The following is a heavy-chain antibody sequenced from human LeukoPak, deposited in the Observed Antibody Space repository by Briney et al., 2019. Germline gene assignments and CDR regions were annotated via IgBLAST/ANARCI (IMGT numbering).Heavy chain of an antibody. D-gene: IGHD1-26*01. V-gene: IGHV3-30*02. J-gene: IGHJ3*02. CDR3: ARETGGSYMDAFDI. CDR1: GFSFSTYG. CDR2: IRFDGGKK. Sequence: PGGSLRLSCAASGFSFSTYGFHWVRQAPGKGLEWVTFIRFDGGKKNYADSVKGRFTISRDNSKNTLYLQMNSLRAEDTAVYYCARETGGSYMDAFDIWGQGTMVTVSS.